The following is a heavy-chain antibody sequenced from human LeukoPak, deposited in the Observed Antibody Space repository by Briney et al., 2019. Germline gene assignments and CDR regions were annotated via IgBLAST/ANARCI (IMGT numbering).Heavy chain of an antibody. CDR3: AKDHWSIAAAGSFDY. Sequence: GGSLRLSCAASGFTFSRHGMHWVRQAPGKGLEGVAFIRYDASDKYYADSVKGRFTISRDNSKNTLYLQMNSLRPEDTAVYYCAKDHWSIAAAGSFDYWGQGTLVTVSS. CDR1: GFTFSRHG. D-gene: IGHD6-13*01. CDR2: IRYDASDK. J-gene: IGHJ4*02. V-gene: IGHV3-30*02.